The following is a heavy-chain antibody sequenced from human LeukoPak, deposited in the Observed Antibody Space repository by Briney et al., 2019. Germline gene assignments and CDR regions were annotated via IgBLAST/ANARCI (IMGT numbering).Heavy chain of an antibody. CDR2: IYTSGST. D-gene: IGHD1/OR15-1a*01. CDR3: ARDHSVTTGWFDP. CDR1: VAPIIGYY. V-gene: IGHV4-4*07. J-gene: IGHJ5*02. Sequence: PSETLSLTCTVSVAPIIGYYWAGTGRPPGRDLKGFGRIYTSGSTNYNPSLKSRVTMSVDTSKNQFSLKLSSVTAADTAVYYCARDHSVTTGWFDPWGQGTLVTVSS.